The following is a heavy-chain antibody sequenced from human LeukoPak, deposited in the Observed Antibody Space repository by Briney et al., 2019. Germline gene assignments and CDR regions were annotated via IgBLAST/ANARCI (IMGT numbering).Heavy chain of an antibody. CDR3: AKEYTGTFSPFPSYFDN. J-gene: IGHJ4*02. V-gene: IGHV1-2*02. CDR2: INPNSGVT. D-gene: IGHD1-26*01. CDR1: GYTFSGFY. Sequence: ASVKVSCKASGYTFSGFYIHWVRQAPGQGLEWMGWINPNSGVTNYAQKLQGRVTITRDTSIDTAYMQLSRLRSDDTAIYYCAKEYTGTFSPFPSYFDNWGQGTLVTVSS.